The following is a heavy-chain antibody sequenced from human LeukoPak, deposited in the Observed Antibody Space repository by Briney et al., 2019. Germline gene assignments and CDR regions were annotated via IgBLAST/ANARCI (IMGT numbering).Heavy chain of an antibody. Sequence: GSSVKVSCKASGGTFSSYAISWVRQAPGQGLEWMGGIIPILGTANYAQKFQGRVTITADESTSTAYMELSSLRSEDTAVYYCARPIVVVPAAESAFDIWGQGTMVTVSS. D-gene: IGHD2-2*01. J-gene: IGHJ3*02. V-gene: IGHV1-69*01. CDR3: ARPIVVVPAAESAFDI. CDR2: IIPILGTA. CDR1: GGTFSSYA.